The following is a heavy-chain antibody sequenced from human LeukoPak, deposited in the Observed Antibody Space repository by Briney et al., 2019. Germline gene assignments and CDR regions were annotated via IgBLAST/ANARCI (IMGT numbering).Heavy chain of an antibody. CDR1: GGSISSSSYY. D-gene: IGHD6-13*01. CDR3: ARGGAAAVS. J-gene: IGHJ4*02. CDR2: INHSGST. V-gene: IGHV4-39*07. Sequence: SETLSLTCTVSGGSISSSSYYWGWIRQPPGKGLEWIGEINHSGSTNYNPSLKSRVTISVDTSKNQFSLKLSSVTAADTAVYYCARGGAAAVSWGQGTLVTVSS.